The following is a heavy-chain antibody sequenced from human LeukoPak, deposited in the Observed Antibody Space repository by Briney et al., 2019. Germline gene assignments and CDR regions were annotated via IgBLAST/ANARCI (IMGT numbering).Heavy chain of an antibody. CDR2: ISAYNGNT. D-gene: IGHD2-15*01. CDR3: ARERASDMGLPYFDY. J-gene: IGHJ4*02. CDR1: GYTFTSYG. Sequence: ASVKVSCKASGYTFTSYGISWVRQAPGQGLEWMGWISAYNGNTNYAQKLQGRVTMTTDTSTSTAYMELRSLRSDDTAVYYCARERASDMGLPYFDYWGQGTLVTVSS. V-gene: IGHV1-18*01.